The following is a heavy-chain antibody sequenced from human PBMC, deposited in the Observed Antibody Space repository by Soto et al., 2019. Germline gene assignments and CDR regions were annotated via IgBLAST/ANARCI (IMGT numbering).Heavy chain of an antibody. V-gene: IGHV4-34*01. CDR3: ARGEYDSSGLYSWAPLGFDV. CDR1: GGSFTDYY. Sequence: QVQLRQWGAGLLKPSETLVLTCAVSGGSFTDYYWGWIRQSPGKGLDWIGEINPSASSTYNPSLASRVTIRVDTSKKQFSLRLTSVTAADTAMYYCARGEYDSSGLYSWAPLGFDVWGQGTTVTVSS. D-gene: IGHD3-22*01. J-gene: IGHJ6*02. CDR2: INPSASS.